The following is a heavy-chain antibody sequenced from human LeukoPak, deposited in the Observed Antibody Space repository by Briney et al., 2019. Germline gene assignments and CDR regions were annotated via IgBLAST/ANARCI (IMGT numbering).Heavy chain of an antibody. CDR3: AKSFGPVIAAAGTGAD. V-gene: IGHV3-23*01. D-gene: IGHD6-13*01. J-gene: IGHJ4*02. CDR1: GFTFSSYA. CDR2: ISGSGTST. Sequence: PGGSLRLSCAASGFTFSSYAMNWVRQAPGKGLEWVSVISGSGTSTDYADSVKGRFTISRDNSKSTLYLQMNSLRAEDTAVYYCAKSFGPVIAAAGTGADWGQGTLVTVSS.